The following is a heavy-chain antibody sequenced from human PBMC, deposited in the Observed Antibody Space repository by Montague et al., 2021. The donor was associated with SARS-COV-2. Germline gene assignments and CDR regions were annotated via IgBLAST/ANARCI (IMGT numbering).Heavy chain of an antibody. CDR1: GGSISSSSYY. V-gene: IGHV4-39*07. J-gene: IGHJ6*02. CDR3: ARVGRQQLVRLSGMDV. Sequence: SETLSLTCTVSGGSISSSSYYWGWIRQPPGQGLEWIGSINYSGSTYYNPSLQSRVTISVDTSKNQFSLKLSSVTAADTAVYYCARVGRQQLVRLSGMDVWGQGTTVTVSS. CDR2: INYSGST. D-gene: IGHD6-13*01.